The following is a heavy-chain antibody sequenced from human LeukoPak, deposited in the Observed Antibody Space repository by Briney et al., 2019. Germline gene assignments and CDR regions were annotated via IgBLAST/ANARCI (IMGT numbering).Heavy chain of an antibody. CDR1: GFTFSTYS. Sequence: PGGSLRLSCVAFGFTFSTYSMNWVRQALGTGLQCVSIIYSDYSTYYADSVKGRFTISRDNSQNTLYLQMNSLRAEDTAVYYCARDSGEILTGYFGYWGQGTLVTVSS. CDR2: IYSDYST. J-gene: IGHJ4*02. V-gene: IGHV3-53*01. D-gene: IGHD3-9*01. CDR3: ARDSGEILTGYFGY.